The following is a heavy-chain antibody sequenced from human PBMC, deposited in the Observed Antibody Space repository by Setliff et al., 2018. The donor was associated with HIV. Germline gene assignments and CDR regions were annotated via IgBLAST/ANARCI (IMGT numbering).Heavy chain of an antibody. CDR3: ARGSWKDGAHGYFFDY. CDR2: IYHTGIT. CDR1: GGSVTSYY. D-gene: IGHD1-1*01. V-gene: IGHV4-59*02. J-gene: IGHJ4*02. Sequence: SETLSLTCTVSGGSVTSYYWSWIRQSPEKCLEWIGYIYHTGITKYNPSLTSRLSPSIATSKNQFSLSLTSVTAADTAVYYCARGSWKDGAHGYFFDYWGQGTLVTVSS.